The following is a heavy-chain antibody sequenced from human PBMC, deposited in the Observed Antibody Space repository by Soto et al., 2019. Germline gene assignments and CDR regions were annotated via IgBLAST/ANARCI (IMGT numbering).Heavy chain of an antibody. D-gene: IGHD2-2*02. CDR2: TYYRSKWYN. V-gene: IGHV6-1*01. CDR1: GDSVSSNSAA. J-gene: IGHJ4*02. CDR3: ARDDNRYCSSTSCYNFDC. Sequence: SQNLSLTCAISGDSVSSNSAAWNWIRQSPSRGLEWLGRTYYRSKWYNDYAVSVKSRITISPDTSKNQFSLQLNSVTPEDTAVYYCARDDNRYCSSTSCYNFDCWGQGTLVTVSS.